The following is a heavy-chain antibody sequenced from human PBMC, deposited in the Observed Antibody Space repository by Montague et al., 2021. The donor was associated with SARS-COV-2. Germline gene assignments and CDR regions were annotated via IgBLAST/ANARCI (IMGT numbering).Heavy chain of an antibody. Sequence: SQTLSLAYTVSGGSISSGSYYWSWIRQHPGKGLEWIGYIYYSGSSYYNPSLKSRVTISVDTSKNQFSLRLSSVTAADTAVYYCARARTSLIVVVNEFDYWGQGTLVTVSS. V-gene: IGHV4-31*03. D-gene: IGHD2-21*01. J-gene: IGHJ4*02. CDR2: IYYSGSS. CDR3: ARARTSLIVVVNEFDY. CDR1: GGSISSGSYY.